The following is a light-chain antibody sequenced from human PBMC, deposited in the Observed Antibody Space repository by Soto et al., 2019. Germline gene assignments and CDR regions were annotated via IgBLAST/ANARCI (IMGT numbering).Light chain of an antibody. CDR1: QSISSR. CDR3: QQYDTYGRYN. Sequence: DIQMTQSPSTLSASVGDRVTITCRASQSISSRLAWYQKKPGKAPKLLIYDALNLESGVPSRFSGSGSGTEFTLSIGSLQPDDFATYDCQQYDTYGRYNFGQGTKLEIK. J-gene: IGKJ2*01. V-gene: IGKV1-5*01. CDR2: DAL.